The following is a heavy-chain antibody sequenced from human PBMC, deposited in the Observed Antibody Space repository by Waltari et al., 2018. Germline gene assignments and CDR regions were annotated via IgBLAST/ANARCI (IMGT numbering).Heavy chain of an antibody. J-gene: IGHJ3*02. CDR1: GGTFSSYA. Sequence: QVQLVHSGAEVKKPGSSVKVSCKASGGTFSSYAIPWGLQAPGQGLEWMGGIIPIFGTANYAQKFQGRVTITADESTSTAYMELSSLRSEDTAVYYCASNTGSMTNAFDIWGQGTMVTVSS. CDR3: ASNTGSMTNAFDI. V-gene: IGHV1-69*01. CDR2: IIPIFGTA. D-gene: IGHD2-8*02.